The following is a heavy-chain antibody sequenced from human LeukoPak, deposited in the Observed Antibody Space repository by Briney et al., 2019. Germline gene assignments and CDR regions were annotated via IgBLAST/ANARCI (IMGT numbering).Heavy chain of an antibody. D-gene: IGHD2-21*01. CDR2: IYYSGST. CDR1: GGSISSGDYY. J-gene: IGHJ5*02. V-gene: IGHV4-30-4*08. Sequence: SETLSLTCTVSGGSISSGDYYWSWIRQPPGKGLEWIGYIYYSGSTYYNPSLKSRVTISVDTSKNQFSLKLSSVTAADTAVYYCARDGAYCGGDCYPGFDPSGQGTLVTVSS. CDR3: ARDGAYCGGDCYPGFDP.